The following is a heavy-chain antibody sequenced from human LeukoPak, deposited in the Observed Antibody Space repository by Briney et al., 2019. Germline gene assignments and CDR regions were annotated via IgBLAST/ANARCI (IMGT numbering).Heavy chain of an antibody. CDR2: INPNSGGT. D-gene: IGHD6-13*01. CDR1: GYTFTDYY. CDR3: ARSSDPPTYISSWYVGY. Sequence: ASVKVSCKASGYTFTDYYMHWVRQAPGQGLEWMGWINPNSGGTNYAQKFQGRVTMTRDTSISTAYMELSRLRSDDTAVYYCARSSDPPTYISSWYVGYWGQGTLVTVSS. V-gene: IGHV1-2*02. J-gene: IGHJ4*02.